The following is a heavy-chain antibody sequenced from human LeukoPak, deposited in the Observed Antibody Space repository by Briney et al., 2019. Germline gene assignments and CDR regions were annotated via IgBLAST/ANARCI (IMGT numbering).Heavy chain of an antibody. D-gene: IGHD3-22*01. CDR1: GSSISSLYW. J-gene: IGHJ4*02. V-gene: IGHV4-28*01. Sequence: PSETLCLTCDVSGSSISSLYWWGWIRQPPGKGLEWIGYVYYSGSTYYNPSLKSRISMSVNTSKSQFSLKLSSVTAVDTAVYYCAKTRDRDMYYVDNCGQGILVTVSS. CDR3: AKTRDRDMYYVDN. CDR2: VYYSGST.